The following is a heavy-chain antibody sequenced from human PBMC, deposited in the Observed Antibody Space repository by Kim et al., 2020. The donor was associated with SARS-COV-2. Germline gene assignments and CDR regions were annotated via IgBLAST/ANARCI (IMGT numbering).Heavy chain of an antibody. Sequence: SETLSLTCAVYGGSFSGYYWSWIRQPPGKGLEWIGEINHSGSTNYNPSLKSRVTISVDTSKNQFSLKLSSVTAADTAVYYCARAGVLLWFGELFWFDPWGQGTLVTVSS. J-gene: IGHJ5*02. V-gene: IGHV4-34*01. CDR2: INHSGST. CDR3: ARAGVLLWFGELFWFDP. D-gene: IGHD3-10*01. CDR1: GGSFSGYY.